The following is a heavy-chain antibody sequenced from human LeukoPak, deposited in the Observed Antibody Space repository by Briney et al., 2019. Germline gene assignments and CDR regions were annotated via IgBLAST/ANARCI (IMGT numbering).Heavy chain of an antibody. CDR2: IYYSGTT. CDR3: PRDINWGSDAFDM. Sequence: KPSETLSLTCTVSGGSVISGSHYWTWIRQPPGKGLEWIGYIYYSGTTNYNPSLKSRVTISVDTSKNQFSLMLSSVTAADTAVYYCPRDINWGSDAFDMWGQGTMVTVSS. CDR1: GGSVISGSHY. V-gene: IGHV4-61*01. J-gene: IGHJ3*02. D-gene: IGHD7-27*01.